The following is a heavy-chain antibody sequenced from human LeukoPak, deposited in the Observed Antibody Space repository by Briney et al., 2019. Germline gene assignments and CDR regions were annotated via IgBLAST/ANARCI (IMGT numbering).Heavy chain of an antibody. CDR1: GGSISSGGYY. D-gene: IGHD4-17*01. CDR3: ARDSTVYGDYIF. J-gene: IGHJ4*02. V-gene: IGHV4-31*11. CDR2: IYYSGST. Sequence: SETLSLTCAVSGGSISSGGYYWSWIRQHTGKGLEWIGYIYYSGSTYYNPSLKSRVTISVDTSKNQFSLGLSSVTAADTAVYYCARDSTVYGDYIFWGQGTLVTVSS.